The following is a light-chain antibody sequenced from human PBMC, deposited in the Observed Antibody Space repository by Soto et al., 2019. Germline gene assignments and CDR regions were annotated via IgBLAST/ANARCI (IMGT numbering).Light chain of an antibody. CDR2: WAS. J-gene: IGKJ2*01. CDR3: QQYYSTPQT. V-gene: IGKV4-1*01. CDR1: QSVLYSSNNKNY. Sequence: DIVMIQSPESLAVSLGERATINCKSSQSVLYSSNNKNYLAWYQQKPGQPPKLLIYWASTRESGVPDRFSGSGSGTDFTLTISSLQAEDVAVYYCQQYYSTPQTFGQGTNLEIK.